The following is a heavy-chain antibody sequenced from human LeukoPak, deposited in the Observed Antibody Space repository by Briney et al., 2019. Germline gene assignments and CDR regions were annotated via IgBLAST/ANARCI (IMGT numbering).Heavy chain of an antibody. CDR3: ARVDGDYEDYYYMDV. CDR2: IYYSGST. D-gene: IGHD4-17*01. Sequence: PSETLSLTCTVSGGSISNGGYYWSWIRQPPGKGLAWIGYIYYSGSTYYNPSLNSRVTISVDTSENQFSLKLSSVTAADTAVYYCARVDGDYEDYYYMDVWGKGTTVTVSS. V-gene: IGHV4-31*03. CDR1: GGSISNGGYY. J-gene: IGHJ6*03.